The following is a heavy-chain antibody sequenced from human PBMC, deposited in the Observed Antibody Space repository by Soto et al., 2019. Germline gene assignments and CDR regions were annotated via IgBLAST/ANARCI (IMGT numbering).Heavy chain of an antibody. J-gene: IGHJ6*01. V-gene: IGHV3-30*03. D-gene: IGHD4-17*01. CDR2: ISDDGSGK. CDR1: GFTFNRYG. CDR3: ARTGATVTTYYYGMED. Sequence: LRLSCAASGFTFNRYGIHWVRQAPGKGREWVALISDDGSGKDYADSVKGRFTISRDTSKNTLYLQLNSLRPEDTPVYSCARTGATVTTYYYGMEDCDQETTV.